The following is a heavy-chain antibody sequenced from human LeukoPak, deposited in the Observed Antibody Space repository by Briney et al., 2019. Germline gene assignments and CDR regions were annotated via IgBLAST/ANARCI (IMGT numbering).Heavy chain of an antibody. CDR2: ISGSGGST. Sequence: GGSLRLSCAASGFTFSSYAMSWARQAPGKGLEWVSAISGSGGSTYYADSVKGRFTISRDNSKNTLYLQMNSLRAEDTAVYYCAKDMGRNYYDSSGYYYSFQHWGQGTLVTVSS. V-gene: IGHV3-23*01. CDR1: GFTFSSYA. D-gene: IGHD3-22*01. J-gene: IGHJ1*01. CDR3: AKDMGRNYYDSSGYYYSFQH.